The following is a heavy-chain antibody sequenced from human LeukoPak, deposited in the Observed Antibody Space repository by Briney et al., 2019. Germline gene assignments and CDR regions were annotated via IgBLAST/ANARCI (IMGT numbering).Heavy chain of an antibody. J-gene: IGHJ4*02. CDR1: GFTFDDYP. CDR3: AKGGPYGSGSYYTKPFDY. CDR2: ISWEGGTT. V-gene: IGHV3-43*01. Sequence: GSLRLSCAASGFTFDDYPMHWVRQAPGKGLEWVSLISWEGGTTYYADSVKGRFTISRDNRKNSLYLQMNSLRTEDTALYYCAKGGPYGSGSYYTKPFDYWGQGTLVTVSS. D-gene: IGHD3-10*01.